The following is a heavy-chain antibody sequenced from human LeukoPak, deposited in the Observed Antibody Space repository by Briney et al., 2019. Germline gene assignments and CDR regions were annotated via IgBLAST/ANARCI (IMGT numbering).Heavy chain of an antibody. CDR2: INPNSGGT. J-gene: IGHJ4*02. Sequence: ASVKVSCKASGYTFTGYYMHWVRQAPGQGLEWMGRINPNSGGTNYAQKFRGRVTMTRDTPISTAYMELSRLRSDDTAVYYCARDSGSGWYDYWGQGTLVTVSS. V-gene: IGHV1-2*06. CDR3: ARDSGSGWYDY. D-gene: IGHD6-19*01. CDR1: GYTFTGYY.